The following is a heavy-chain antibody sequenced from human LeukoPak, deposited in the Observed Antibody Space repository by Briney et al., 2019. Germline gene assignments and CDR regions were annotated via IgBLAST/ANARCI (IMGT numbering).Heavy chain of an antibody. CDR2: IYYSGST. D-gene: IGHD6-19*01. Sequence: SETLSLTCTVSGGSISSSSYYWGWIRQPPGKGLEWIGSIYYSGSTYYNPSLKSRVTISVDTSKNQFSLKLSSVTAADTAVYYCARVHSSGWYSYYYGMDVWGQGTTVTVSS. CDR3: ARVHSSGWYSYYYGMDV. CDR1: GGSISSSSYY. V-gene: IGHV4-39*07. J-gene: IGHJ6*02.